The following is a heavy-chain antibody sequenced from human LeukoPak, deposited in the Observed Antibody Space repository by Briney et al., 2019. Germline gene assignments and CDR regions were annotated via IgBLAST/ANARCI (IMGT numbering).Heavy chain of an antibody. Sequence: GGSLRLSCAAAGFSIRGYWMDWVRQAPGRGLEWVAKINQDGSKKSYVDSVKGRFTISRDNAKNSLYLEMNSLRVDDTGVYYCGGENPHVYWGRGTLVTVSS. CDR3: GGENPHVY. CDR2: INQDGSKK. J-gene: IGHJ4*02. V-gene: IGHV3-7*01. CDR1: GFSIRGYW.